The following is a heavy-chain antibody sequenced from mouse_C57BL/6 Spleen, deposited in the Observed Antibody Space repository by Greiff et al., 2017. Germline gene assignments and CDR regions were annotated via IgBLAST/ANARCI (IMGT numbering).Heavy chain of an antibody. V-gene: IGHV1-26*01. CDR3: AREVLDYGNYYVVFDV. D-gene: IGHD2-1*01. CDR2: INTNNGGT. Sequence: VQLQQSGPELVKPGASVKISCKASGYTFTDYYMNWVKQSHGKSLEWIGDINTNNGGTSYNQKFKGKDTLTVDKSSSTAYMELRSLTSEDSAVYYCAREVLDYGNYYVVFDVWGTGTTVTVSS. J-gene: IGHJ1*03. CDR1: GYTFTDYY.